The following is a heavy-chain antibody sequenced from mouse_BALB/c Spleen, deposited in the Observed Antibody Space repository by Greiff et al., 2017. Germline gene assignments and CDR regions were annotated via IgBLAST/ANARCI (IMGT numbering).Heavy chain of an antibody. CDR2: ISSGGST. CDR3: ARDHYGSSYYFDY. Sequence: DVKLVESGGGLVKPGGSLKLSCAASGFTFSSYAMSWVRQTPEKRLEWVASISSGGSTYYPDSVKGRFTISRDNARNILYLQMSSLRSEDTAMYYCARDHYGSSYYFDYWGQGTTLTVSS. V-gene: IGHV5-6-5*01. CDR1: GFTFSSYA. J-gene: IGHJ2*01. D-gene: IGHD1-1*01.